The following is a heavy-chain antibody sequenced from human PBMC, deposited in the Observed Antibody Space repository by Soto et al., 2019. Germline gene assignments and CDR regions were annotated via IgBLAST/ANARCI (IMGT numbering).Heavy chain of an antibody. D-gene: IGHD1-1*01. V-gene: IGHV4-34*01. CDR1: GGSFSGYY. J-gene: IGHJ4*02. CDR3: VRGVRY. CDR2: INHSGGT. Sequence: QVQLQQWGAGLLKPSETLSLTCAVYGGSFSGYYWSWIRQPPGKGLEWIGQINHSGGTNYNPSLTSRVTISVDTSKNQFSLNLNSVTAADTAVYYCVRGVRYWGQGTLVTVAS.